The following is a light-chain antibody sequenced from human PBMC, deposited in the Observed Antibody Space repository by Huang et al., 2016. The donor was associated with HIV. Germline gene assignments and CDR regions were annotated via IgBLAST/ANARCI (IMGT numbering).Light chain of an antibody. J-gene: IGKJ4*01. CDR1: QTISYNKNY. V-gene: IGKV4-1*01. CDR3: QQYYSKPLT. CDR2: WAS. Sequence: DIVMTQSPDSLAVSLGERATINCKSSQTISYNKNYLAWYPQKPGQSPKLLIYWASTREAGVPDRFSGSGSGTDFTLTISSLQAEDVAVYYCQQYYSKPLTFGGGTKVEIK.